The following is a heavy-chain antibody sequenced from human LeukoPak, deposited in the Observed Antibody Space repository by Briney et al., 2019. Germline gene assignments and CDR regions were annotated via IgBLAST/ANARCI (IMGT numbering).Heavy chain of an antibody. V-gene: IGHV4-4*07. CDR2: IYTSGST. CDR3: ARESEEVLKYYYYYMDV. CDR1: GGSISSYY. J-gene: IGHJ6*03. Sequence: SSETLSLTCTVSGGSISSYYWSWIRQPAGKGLEWIGRIYTSGSTNYNPSLKSRVTMSVDTSKNQFSLKLSSVTAADTAVYYCARESEEVLKYYYYYMDVWGKGTTVTISS.